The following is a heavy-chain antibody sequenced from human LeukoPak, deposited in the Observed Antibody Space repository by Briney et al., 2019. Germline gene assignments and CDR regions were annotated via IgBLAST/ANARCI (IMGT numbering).Heavy chain of an antibody. V-gene: IGHV4-39*01. J-gene: IGHJ4*02. CDR1: GGSISCSSYY. D-gene: IGHD2-2*01. CDR3: ARHLRAARYCGSSSCYDFDY. Sequence: SETLSLTCTVSGGSISCSSYYWGWIRQPPGKGLEWIGSIYYSGSTYYNPSLKSRVTISVDTSKNQFSLKLSSVTATDTAVYYCARHLRAARYCGSSSCYDFDYWGQGTLVTVSS. CDR2: IYYSGST.